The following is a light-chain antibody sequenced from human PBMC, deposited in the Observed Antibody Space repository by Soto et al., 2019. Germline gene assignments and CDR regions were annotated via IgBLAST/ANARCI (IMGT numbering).Light chain of an antibody. Sequence: DIPMTQSPSTLSASVGDRVTITCRASQSFSYWLAWYQQKPGKAPKLLIYKASNLESGVPSRFSGSGSGTEFTLTISSLQPDDFATYYCQQYNSYPWTFGQGTKVEI. CDR3: QQYNSYPWT. V-gene: IGKV1-5*03. J-gene: IGKJ1*01. CDR2: KAS. CDR1: QSFSYW.